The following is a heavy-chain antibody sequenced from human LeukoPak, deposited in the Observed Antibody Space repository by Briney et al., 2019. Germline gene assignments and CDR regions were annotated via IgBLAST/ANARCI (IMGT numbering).Heavy chain of an antibody. CDR3: ARDSLYSYGYVY. D-gene: IGHD5-18*01. Sequence: GGSLRLSCAASGFTFSSYAMHWVRQAPGKGLEWVAVISYDGEDKYYADSVKGRFTISRDNSKNTLYLQMNSLRAEDTAVYYCARDSLYSYGYVYWGQGTLVTVSS. J-gene: IGHJ4*02. CDR2: ISYDGEDK. CDR1: GFTFSSYA. V-gene: IGHV3-30*04.